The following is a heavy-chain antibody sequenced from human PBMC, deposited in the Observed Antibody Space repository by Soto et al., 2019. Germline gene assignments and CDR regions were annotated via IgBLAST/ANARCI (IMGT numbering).Heavy chain of an antibody. Sequence: ASVKVSCKASGYTFSSYYMHWVRQAPGQGLEWMGIIRPSGGSTTYAQKFQGRVTMARDTSTSTVYMELSSLRSEDTAVYYCAREPAGGYVDYWGQGTQVTVS. CDR3: AREPAGGYVDY. CDR1: GYTFSSYY. V-gene: IGHV1-46*03. D-gene: IGHD2-15*01. J-gene: IGHJ4*02. CDR2: IRPSGGST.